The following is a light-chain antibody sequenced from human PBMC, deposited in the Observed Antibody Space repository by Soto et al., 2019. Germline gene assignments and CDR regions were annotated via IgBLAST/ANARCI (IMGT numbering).Light chain of an antibody. Sequence: QSALTQPPSVSGAPGQRVTISCTGSSSNIGAGYDVHWYQQLPGTAPKLLIYGNSNRPSGVPDRFSGSKSGTSASLAITGLQAEDEADYYCQSYDSSLSGYVFGTVTKLTVL. CDR1: SSNIGAGYD. J-gene: IGLJ1*01. V-gene: IGLV1-40*01. CDR2: GNS. CDR3: QSYDSSLSGYV.